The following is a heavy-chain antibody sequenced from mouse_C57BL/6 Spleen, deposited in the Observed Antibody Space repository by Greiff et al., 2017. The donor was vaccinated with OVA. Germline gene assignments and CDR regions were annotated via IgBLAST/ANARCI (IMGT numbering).Heavy chain of an antibody. V-gene: IGHV1-72*01. Sequence: QVQLQQPGAELVKPWASVKLSCTASGYTFTSYWMHWVQQRPGRGLEWIGRIDPNSGGTKYNEKFKSQATLTVDKPSSTAYMQLSSLTSEDSAVYYCARWEIYYDYDYAMDYWGQGTSVTVSS. J-gene: IGHJ4*01. D-gene: IGHD2-4*01. CDR2: IDPNSGGT. CDR3: ARWEIYYDYDYAMDY. CDR1: GYTFTSYW.